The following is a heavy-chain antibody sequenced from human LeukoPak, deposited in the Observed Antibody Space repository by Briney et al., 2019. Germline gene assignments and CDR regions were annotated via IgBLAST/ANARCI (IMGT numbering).Heavy chain of an antibody. V-gene: IGHV3-21*01. D-gene: IGHD4-11*01. Sequence: GGSLRLSCAASGFTFSSYSMNWVRQAPGKGLGWVSSISSSSSYIYYADSVKGRFTISRDNAKNSLYLQMNSLRAEDTAVYYCARDREIADYSNSHDDYYYYYMDVWGKGTTVTVSS. CDR1: GFTFSSYS. J-gene: IGHJ6*03. CDR3: ARDREIADYSNSHDDYYYYYMDV. CDR2: ISSSSSYI.